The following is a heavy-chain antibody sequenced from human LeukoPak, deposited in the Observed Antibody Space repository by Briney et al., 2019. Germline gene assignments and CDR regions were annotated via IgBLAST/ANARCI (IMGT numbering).Heavy chain of an antibody. D-gene: IGHD3-10*01. J-gene: IGHJ6*03. CDR3: AKFSGSGSYSYYYMDV. CDR1: GFTFSRYW. V-gene: IGHV3-7*03. CDR2: IKEDESEK. Sequence: GGSLRLSCAASGFTFSRYWMTWVRQAPGKGLEWVANIKEDESEKYYVDSVKGRFTISRDNAKNSLYLQMNSLRAEDTAVYYCAKFSGSGSYSYYYMDVWGKGTTVTISS.